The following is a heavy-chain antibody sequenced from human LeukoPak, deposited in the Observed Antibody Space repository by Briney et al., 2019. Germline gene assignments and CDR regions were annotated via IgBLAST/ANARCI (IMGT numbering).Heavy chain of an antibody. D-gene: IGHD6-13*01. J-gene: IGHJ4*02. CDR2: IIPMYGTA. V-gene: IGHV1-69*13. CDR1: GGTLSSYA. Sequence: SVKVSCKASGGTLSSYAISWVRQAPGQGLEWMGGIIPMYGTANYAQRFQGRVTITADESTSTAYMELSSLRSEDTAVYYCARGSVIAAAGNYFDYWGQGTLVTVSS. CDR3: ARGSVIAAAGNYFDY.